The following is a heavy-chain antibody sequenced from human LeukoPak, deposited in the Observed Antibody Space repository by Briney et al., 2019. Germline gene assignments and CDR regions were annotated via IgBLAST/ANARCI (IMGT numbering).Heavy chain of an antibody. J-gene: IGHJ4*02. CDR1: GFPFSGYW. Sequence: GGSMRLSCVASGFPFSGYWMDWVRQAPGKGMEWVANINQDGTTQYFAPSVKGRFSISRDNAKNSLYLQMNSLRAEDTAVYYCSRRLDYLGQGALVTVSS. V-gene: IGHV3-7*01. CDR2: INQDGTTQ. CDR3: SRRLDY.